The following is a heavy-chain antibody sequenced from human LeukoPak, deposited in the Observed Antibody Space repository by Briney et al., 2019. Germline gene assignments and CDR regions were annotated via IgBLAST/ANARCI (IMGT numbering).Heavy chain of an antibody. Sequence: GGSLRLSCAASGFTFSSYSMNWVRQAPGKGLEWVSSISSSSSTIYYADSVKGRFTISRDNAKDSLYLQMNSLRAEDTAVYYCARALYSSSWSGRPYYFDYWGQGTLVTVSS. CDR1: GFTFSSYS. CDR2: ISSSSSTI. V-gene: IGHV3-48*01. CDR3: ARALYSSSWSGRPYYFDY. J-gene: IGHJ4*02. D-gene: IGHD6-13*01.